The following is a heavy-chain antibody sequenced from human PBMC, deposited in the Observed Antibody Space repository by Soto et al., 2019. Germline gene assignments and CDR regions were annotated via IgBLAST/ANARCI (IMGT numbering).Heavy chain of an antibody. CDR3: ARYCYSCSWCDYCHGMDV. CDR2: IWYDGSNK. D-gene: IGHD6-13*01. CDR1: GFTFSSYG. J-gene: IGHJ6*02. V-gene: IGHV3-33*01. Sequence: PGRSLRLSCAASGFTFSSYGMHWVRQAPGKGLEWVAVIWYDGSNKYYADSVKGRFTISRDNSKNTLYLQMNSLRAEDTAVYYCARYCYSCSWCDYCHGMDVCGRGTSVTGSS.